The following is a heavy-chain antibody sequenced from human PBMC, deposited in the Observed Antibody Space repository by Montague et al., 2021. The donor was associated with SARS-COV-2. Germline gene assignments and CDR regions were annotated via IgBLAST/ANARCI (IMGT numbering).Heavy chain of an antibody. CDR1: GFSLSTSGMC. V-gene: IGHV2-70*01. J-gene: IGHJ4*02. D-gene: IGHD3-9*01. CDR3: ARIRDYDILTGSYSGFDY. Sequence: PALVKPTQTLTLTCTFSGFSLSTSGMCVSWIRQPPGKALEWLALXDWDDDKYYSTSLKTRLTISKDTSKNQVVLTMTNMDPVDTATYYCARIRDYDILTGSYSGFDYWGQETLVTVSS. CDR2: XDWDDDK.